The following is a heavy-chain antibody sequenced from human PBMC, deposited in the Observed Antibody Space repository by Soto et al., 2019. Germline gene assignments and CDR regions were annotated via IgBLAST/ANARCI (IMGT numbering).Heavy chain of an antibody. Sequence: QVQLVESGGGVVQPGRSLRLSCAVSGFPFSSYGMHWVRQAPGKGLEWVAVIWYDGSNKYYADSVKGRFTISGDNSKNTLYLQMNSLRAEDTAVYHCARDLGSGYSYGYLDYWGQGTLVTVSS. CDR3: ARDLGSGYSYGYLDY. J-gene: IGHJ4*02. D-gene: IGHD5-18*01. CDR1: GFPFSSYG. V-gene: IGHV3-33*08. CDR2: IWYDGSNK.